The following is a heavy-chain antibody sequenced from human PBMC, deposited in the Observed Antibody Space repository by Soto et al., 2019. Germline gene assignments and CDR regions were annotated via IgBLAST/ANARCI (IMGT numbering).Heavy chain of an antibody. CDR1: GYTLTELS. CDR2: FDPEDGKT. V-gene: IGHV1-24*01. CDR3: ATYYYDSSGYHRGYYYYYGMDV. J-gene: IGHJ6*02. D-gene: IGHD3-22*01. Sequence: ASVKVSCKVSGYTLTELSMHWVRQAPGKGLEWMGGFDPEDGKTIYAQKFQGRVTMTEDTSTDTAYMELSSLRSEDTAVYYCATYYYDSSGYHRGYYYYYGMDVWDQGATVTVSS.